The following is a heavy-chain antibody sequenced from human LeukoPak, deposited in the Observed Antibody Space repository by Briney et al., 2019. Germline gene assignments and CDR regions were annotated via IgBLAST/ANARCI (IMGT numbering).Heavy chain of an antibody. J-gene: IGHJ6*02. CDR3: AKAGTYDYYGMDV. CDR1: GFTFSSYA. D-gene: IGHD1-1*01. V-gene: IGHV3-30*18. CDR2: ISYDGSNK. Sequence: GGSLRLSCATSGFTFSSYAMSWVRQAPGKGLEWVAVISYDGSNKYYADSVKGRFTISRDNSKNTLYLQMNSLRAEDTAVYYCAKAGTYDYYGMDVWGQGTTVTVSS.